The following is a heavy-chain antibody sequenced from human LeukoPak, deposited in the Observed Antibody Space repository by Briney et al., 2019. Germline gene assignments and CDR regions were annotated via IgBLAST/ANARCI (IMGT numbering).Heavy chain of an antibody. CDR3: ARVPTITADY. D-gene: IGHD5-12*01. CDR1: GCSISSSNW. CDR2: IYYSGST. J-gene: IGHJ4*02. Sequence: SETLSLTCAASGCSISSSNWSRFVRQPPGKGLEWIGNIYYSGSTYYNPSLKSRVSMSVDTSKNQFSLRLSSVTAADTAVHGCARVPTITADYWGQGTLVTVSS. V-gene: IGHV4-4*01.